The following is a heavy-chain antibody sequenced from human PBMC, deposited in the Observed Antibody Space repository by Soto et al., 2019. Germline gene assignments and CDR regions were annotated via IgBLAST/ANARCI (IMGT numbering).Heavy chain of an antibody. CDR3: VRVKSPILRYFDWLPLDY. CDR1: GFTFSNYG. Sequence: GGSLRLACAASGFTFSNYGMHWVRQAPGKGLEWVAVIWYDGNNIYYGDSVKGRFTISRDNSKNTLYLQMNSLRDEDTAVFFCVRVKSPILRYFDWLPLDYWGQGTRVTVSS. CDR2: IWYDGNNI. D-gene: IGHD3-9*01. J-gene: IGHJ4*02. V-gene: IGHV3-33*01.